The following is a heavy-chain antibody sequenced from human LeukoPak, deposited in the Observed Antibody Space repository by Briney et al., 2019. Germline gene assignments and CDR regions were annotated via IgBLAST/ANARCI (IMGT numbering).Heavy chain of an antibody. V-gene: IGHV3-30*18. D-gene: IGHD3-10*01. Sequence: PGGSLRLSCAASGFTFSTYWMHWVRQAPGKGLEWVAAISSDGSKKYYVDSVKGRFTISRDNSKSTLYLQMNSLRPEDTAMFYCAKAPTPYGSGSYSPDWGQGTLVTVSS. CDR3: AKAPTPYGSGSYSPD. CDR2: ISSDGSKK. CDR1: GFTFSTYW. J-gene: IGHJ4*02.